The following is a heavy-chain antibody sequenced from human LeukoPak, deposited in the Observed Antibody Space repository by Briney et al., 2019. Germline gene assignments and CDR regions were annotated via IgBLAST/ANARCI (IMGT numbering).Heavy chain of an antibody. CDR2: ISGSGGST. V-gene: IGHV3-23*01. CDR1: GFTFSSYG. Sequence: GGSLRLSCAASGFTFSSYGMSWVRQAPGKGLEWVSTISGSGGSTYYADSVKGRFTISRDNSKNTLYLQMNSLRAEDTAVYYCAKDHGRDYYGSGRYDYWGQGTLVTVSS. CDR3: AKDHGRDYYGSGRYDY. D-gene: IGHD3-10*01. J-gene: IGHJ4*02.